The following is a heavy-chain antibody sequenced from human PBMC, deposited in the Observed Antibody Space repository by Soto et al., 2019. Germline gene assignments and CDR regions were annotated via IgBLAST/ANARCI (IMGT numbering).Heavy chain of an antibody. D-gene: IGHD3-10*01. J-gene: IGHJ6*02. CDR1: GGSIRGYY. Sequence: LSLTCGVYGGSIRGYYWSWIRQSPGKGLEWIGDINDNGGTNYNPSLKSRVTTSLDTSKKQVSLMVSSVTAAGTAVYYCARGRYSYETIYYKFYYSALDVWGQGTTVTVSS. V-gene: IGHV4-34*01. CDR2: INDNGGT. CDR3: ARGRYSYETIYYKFYYSALDV.